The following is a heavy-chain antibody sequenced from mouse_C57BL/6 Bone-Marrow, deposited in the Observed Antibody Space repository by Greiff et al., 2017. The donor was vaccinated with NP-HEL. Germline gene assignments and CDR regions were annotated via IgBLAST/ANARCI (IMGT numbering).Heavy chain of an antibody. CDR1: GYTFTSYW. CDR2: IDPSDSYT. Sequence: VQLQQPGAELVMPGASVKLSCKASGYTFTSYWMHWVKQRPGQGLEWIGEIDPSDSYTNYNQKFKGKSTLTVDKSSSTAYMQLSSLTSEDSAVYYCARVSYYGSSHGYDFDYWGKGTTLTVSS. J-gene: IGHJ2*01. V-gene: IGHV1-69*01. D-gene: IGHD1-1*01. CDR3: ARVSYYGSSHGYDFDY.